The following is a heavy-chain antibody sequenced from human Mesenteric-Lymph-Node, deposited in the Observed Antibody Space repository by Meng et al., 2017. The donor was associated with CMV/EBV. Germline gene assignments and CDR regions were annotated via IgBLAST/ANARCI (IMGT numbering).Heavy chain of an antibody. V-gene: IGHV4-34*01. CDR3: ARHQRWLKSEGGFNY. CDR2: INHSGST. D-gene: IGHD4-23*01. J-gene: IGHJ4*02. Sequence: QVQLQQGGAGLLKPSEALSLTCDVYGGPFSGYYWGWIRQPPGKGLEWIGEINHSGSTNYNPSLKSRVTISVDTSKNQFSLKLSSVTAADTAVYYCARHQRWLKSEGGFNYWGQGTLVTVSS. CDR1: GGPFSGYY.